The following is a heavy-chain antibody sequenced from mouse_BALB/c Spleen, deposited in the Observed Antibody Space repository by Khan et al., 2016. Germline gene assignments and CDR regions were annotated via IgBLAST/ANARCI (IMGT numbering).Heavy chain of an antibody. CDR2: ISYDGSN. Sequence: EVQLQESGPGLVKPSQSLSLTCSVTGYSITSGYYWNWIRQFPGNKLEWMGYISYDGSNNYNPSLKNRISITRDTSKNQFFLKLNSVTSEDTSTSYCVILRRVYAMDYWGQGTSVTVSS. CDR3: VILRRVYAMDY. CDR1: GYSITSGYY. D-gene: IGHD1-1*01. J-gene: IGHJ4*01. V-gene: IGHV3-6*02.